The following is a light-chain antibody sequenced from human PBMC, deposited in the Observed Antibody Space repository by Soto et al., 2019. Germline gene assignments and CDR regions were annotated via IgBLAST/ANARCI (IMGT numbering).Light chain of an antibody. J-gene: IGLJ1*01. CDR3: GSWDSSLSAYV. Sequence: QSLLTLPAWVSAAPGQKFNISCSGSSSNIGGNSVSWYQQLPGTARKLLIYDDNKRPSVIPDRFSGSKSGTSATLGITGFQTGDEADYYCGSWDSSLSAYVIGTGTKVTVL. CDR2: DDN. V-gene: IGLV1-51*01. CDR1: SSNIGGNS.